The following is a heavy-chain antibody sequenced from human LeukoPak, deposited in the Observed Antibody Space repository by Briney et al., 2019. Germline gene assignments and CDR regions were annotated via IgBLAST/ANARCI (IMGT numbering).Heavy chain of an antibody. J-gene: IGHJ4*02. CDR1: GGSISSGGYY. Sequence: SETLSLTCAVSGGSISSGGYYWSWIRQPAGKGLEWIGRIYTSGSTNYNPSLKSRVTMSVDTSKNQFSLKLSSVTAADTAVYYCASAYRVTTQFDYWGQGTLVTVSS. V-gene: IGHV4-61*02. D-gene: IGHD4-17*01. CDR2: IYTSGST. CDR3: ASAYRVTTQFDY.